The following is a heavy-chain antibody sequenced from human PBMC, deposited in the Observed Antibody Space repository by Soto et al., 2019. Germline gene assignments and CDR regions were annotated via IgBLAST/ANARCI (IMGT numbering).Heavy chain of an antibody. D-gene: IGHD3-16*02. CDR1: GFTFSSYG. V-gene: IGHV3-30*18. J-gene: IGHJ4*02. CDR3: ANSLGELSLYLLGDY. CDR2: ISYDGSNK. Sequence: GGSLRLSCAASGFTFSSYGMHWVRQAPGKGLEWVAVISYDGSNKYYADSVKGRFTISRDNSKNTLYLQMNSLRAEDTAVYYCANSLGELSLYLLGDYWGQGTLVTVSS.